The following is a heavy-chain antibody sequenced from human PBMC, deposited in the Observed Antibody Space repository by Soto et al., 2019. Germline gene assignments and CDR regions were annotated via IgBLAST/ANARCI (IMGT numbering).Heavy chain of an antibody. D-gene: IGHD1-1*01. CDR3: ARLQLVQKVIDY. J-gene: IGHJ4*02. CDR2: IFYSGGT. CDR1: GDSISTYY. Sequence: QVQLHESGPGLVKPSETLSLTCTVSGDSISTYYWSWIRQPPGKGLQWIGYIFYSGGTAYNPSLKSRVTISLDMSKKQISLKLSSVTTADTATYFCARLQLVQKVIDYCGQGTLVTVSS. V-gene: IGHV4-59*01.